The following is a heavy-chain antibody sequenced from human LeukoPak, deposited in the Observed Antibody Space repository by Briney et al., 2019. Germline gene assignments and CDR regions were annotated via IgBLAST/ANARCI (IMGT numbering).Heavy chain of an antibody. CDR2: ISAYNGNT. Sequence: ASVTVSCTPSVYTFTIYGISWVRQAPGQGLEWMGWISAYNGNTNYAQKLQGRVTMTTDTSTSTAYMELRSLRSDDPAVYYCARHSEYGSGSYTKLGYMDVWGKGTTVTVSS. J-gene: IGHJ6*03. D-gene: IGHD3-10*01. CDR1: VYTFTIYG. CDR3: ARHSEYGSGSYTKLGYMDV. V-gene: IGHV1-18*01.